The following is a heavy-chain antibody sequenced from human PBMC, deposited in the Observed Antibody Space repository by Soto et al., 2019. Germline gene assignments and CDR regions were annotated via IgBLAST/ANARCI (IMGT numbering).Heavy chain of an antibody. V-gene: IGHV4-39*01. D-gene: IGHD4-17*01. CDR3: AGPRTSVVTQAYCDG. CDR1: GDCIRSRSHY. CDR2: SDYSVST. J-gene: IGHJ6*03. Sequence: PAETLSLTCSVTGDCIRSRSHYWGWILHPPGKRLERIGSSDYSVSTYNNPSLRSRVSMSIDTSKDHFSLKLKSVTAADTALYFCAGPRTSVVTQAYCDGWG.